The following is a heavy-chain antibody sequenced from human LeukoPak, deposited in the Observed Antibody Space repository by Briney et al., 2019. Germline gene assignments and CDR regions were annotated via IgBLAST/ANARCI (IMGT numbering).Heavy chain of an antibody. V-gene: IGHV1-18*01. CDR2: ISAYNGNT. CDR3: ARAPPINYLYYSDY. J-gene: IGHJ4*02. D-gene: IGHD5-24*01. Sequence: ASVKVSCKASGYTFTSYGISWVRQAPGQGLEWMGWISAYNGNTNYAQKLQGRVTMTTDTSTSTAYMELRSLRSDDTAVYYCARAPPINYLYYSDYWGQGTLVTVSS. CDR1: GYTFTSYG.